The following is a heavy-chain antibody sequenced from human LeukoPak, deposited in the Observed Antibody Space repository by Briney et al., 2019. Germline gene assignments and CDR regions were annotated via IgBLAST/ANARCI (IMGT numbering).Heavy chain of an antibody. Sequence: SETLSLTCTISGGSVSDYYWSWIRQSPGKGLEWIGYIYYTGSTSYNPSLKSRVTISADTSKNQFSLKLSSVTAADTAVYYCASRKLGNDYWGQGTLVTVSS. D-gene: IGHD7-27*01. CDR1: GGSVSDYY. V-gene: IGHV4-59*02. J-gene: IGHJ4*02. CDR2: IYYTGST. CDR3: ASRKLGNDY.